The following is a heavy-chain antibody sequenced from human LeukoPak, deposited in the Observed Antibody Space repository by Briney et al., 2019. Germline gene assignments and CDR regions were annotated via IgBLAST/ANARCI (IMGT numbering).Heavy chain of an antibody. V-gene: IGHV3-15*01. CDR3: TTDKGFDYVWGSYRPFDY. Sequence: GGSLRLSCAASGFTFSNAWMSWVRQAPGKGLEWVGRIKSKTDGGTTDYAAPVKGRFTISRDDSKNTLYLQMNSLKTEDTAVYYCTTDKGFDYVWGSYRPFDYWGQGTLVTVSS. J-gene: IGHJ4*02. CDR1: GFTFSNAW. CDR2: IKSKTDGGTT. D-gene: IGHD3-16*02.